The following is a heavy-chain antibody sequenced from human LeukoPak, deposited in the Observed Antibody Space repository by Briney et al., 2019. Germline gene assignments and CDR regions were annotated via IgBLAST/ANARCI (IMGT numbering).Heavy chain of an antibody. D-gene: IGHD6-19*01. V-gene: IGHV3-66*01. CDR3: ASSVVYSSGWYSVAFDI. CDR2: IYSGGST. Sequence: GGSLRLSCAASGFTVSSNYMSWVRQAPGKGLEWVSVIYSGGSTYYADSVKGRFTISRDNSKNTLYLQMNSLRAEDTAVYYCASSVVYSSGWYSVAFDIWGQGTMVTVSS. CDR1: GFTVSSNY. J-gene: IGHJ3*02.